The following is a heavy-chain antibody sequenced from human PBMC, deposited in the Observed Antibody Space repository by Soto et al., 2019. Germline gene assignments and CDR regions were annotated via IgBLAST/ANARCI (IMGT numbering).Heavy chain of an antibody. V-gene: IGHV4-31*03. D-gene: IGHD3-22*01. CDR2: ISNGGRT. CDR3: ARARQYYDCELDP. CDR1: GDSISRGAYY. Sequence: PSETLSVTCTVAGDSISRGAYYWTWIRQHPGKGLEWIGYISNGGRTYYNPSLKSRLTISLDTSENQFSLKLTSVTAADTAIYYCARARQYYDCELDPWGQGTLVTVSS. J-gene: IGHJ5*02.